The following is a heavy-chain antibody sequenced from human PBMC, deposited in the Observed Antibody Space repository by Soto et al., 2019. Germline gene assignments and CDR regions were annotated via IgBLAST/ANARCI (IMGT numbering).Heavy chain of an antibody. CDR2: ISSSSSYI. J-gene: IGHJ1*01. CDR3: ARDAVWGSSWAYQH. Sequence: EVQLVESGGGLVQPGGSLRLSCAASGFTFSSYSMNWVRQAPGKGLEWVSSISSSSSYIYYADSVKGRFTISRDNAKNSLYLQMNSLRAEDTAVYYCARDAVWGSSWAYQHWGQGTLVTVSS. CDR1: GFTFSSYS. D-gene: IGHD6-13*01. V-gene: IGHV3-21*01.